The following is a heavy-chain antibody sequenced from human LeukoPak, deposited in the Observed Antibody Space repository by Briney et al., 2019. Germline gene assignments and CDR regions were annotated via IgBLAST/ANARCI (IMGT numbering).Heavy chain of an antibody. CDR1: GFTFSSYG. J-gene: IGHJ6*02. D-gene: IGHD3-22*01. CDR3: AKDLLVVVTSPLPISLSSIYGMDV. Sequence: GGSLRLSCAASGFTFSSYGMHWVRQAPGKGLEWVAVISYDGSNKYYADSVKGRFTISRDNSKNTLYLQMNSLRAEDTAVYYCAKDLLVVVTSPLPISLSSIYGMDVWGQGTTVTVSS. V-gene: IGHV3-30*18. CDR2: ISYDGSNK.